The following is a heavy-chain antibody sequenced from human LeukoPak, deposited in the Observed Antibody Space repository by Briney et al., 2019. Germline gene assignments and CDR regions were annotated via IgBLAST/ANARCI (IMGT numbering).Heavy chain of an antibody. Sequence: KPSETLSLTCTVSGASTSSYYWSWIRQPPGKGLEWIGYIYYSGSTSYNPSLKSRVTISVDTSKNQFSLKLSSVTAADTAVYYCARDTTYSYLDYWGQGTLVTVSS. CDR3: ARDTTYSYLDY. CDR2: IYYSGST. V-gene: IGHV4-59*01. D-gene: IGHD4-11*01. J-gene: IGHJ4*02. CDR1: GASTSSYY.